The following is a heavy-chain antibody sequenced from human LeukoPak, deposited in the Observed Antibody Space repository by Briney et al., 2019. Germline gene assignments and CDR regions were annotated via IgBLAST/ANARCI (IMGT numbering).Heavy chain of an antibody. J-gene: IGHJ4*02. V-gene: IGHV3-21*04. CDR1: GFSFSRYS. Sequence: PGGSLRLSCAASGFSFSRYSLSWVRQAPGKGLEWISLISSSTTYIYYADSVKGRFTISRDNSKNSLYLQMNSLRTEDTALYYCARIAAAGTDIIDYWGQGTLVTVSS. D-gene: IGHD6-13*01. CDR3: ARIAAAGTDIIDY. CDR2: ISSSTTYI.